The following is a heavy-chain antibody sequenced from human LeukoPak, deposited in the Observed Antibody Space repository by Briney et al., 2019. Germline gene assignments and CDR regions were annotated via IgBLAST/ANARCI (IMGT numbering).Heavy chain of an antibody. CDR3: ARGGIAARPNWFDP. CDR2: INHSGST. V-gene: IGHV4-34*01. CDR1: GGSFSGYY. Sequence: PSETLSLTCAVYGGSFSGYYWSWIRQPPGKGLEWIGEINHSGSTNYNSSLKSRVTISVDTSKNQFSLKLSSVTAADTAVYYCARGGIAARPNWFDPWGQGTLVTVSS. J-gene: IGHJ5*02. D-gene: IGHD6-6*01.